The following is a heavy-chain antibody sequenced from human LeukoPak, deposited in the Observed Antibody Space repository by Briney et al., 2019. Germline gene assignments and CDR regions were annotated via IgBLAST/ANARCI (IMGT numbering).Heavy chain of an antibody. CDR3: ARLRRNRAGSGFYYYYDI. D-gene: IGHD3-3*01. Sequence: PGGSLRLSCAASGFTFTSYSFNWVRQAPGKGLEWVSSINTVGSYIYYADSVRGRFTISRDDADNSLYLQMNMLRAEATAVYFCARLRRNRAGSGFYYYYDIWGQGTLVTVSS. CDR1: GFTFTSYS. CDR2: INTVGSYI. J-gene: IGHJ4*02. V-gene: IGHV3-21*01.